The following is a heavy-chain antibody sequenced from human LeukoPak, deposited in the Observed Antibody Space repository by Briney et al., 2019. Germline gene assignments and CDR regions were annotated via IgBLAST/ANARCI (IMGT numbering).Heavy chain of an antibody. J-gene: IGHJ5*02. CDR2: IYHSGST. CDR3: ARENSGSYLRKWFDP. D-gene: IGHD1-26*01. CDR1: GGSISSSNW. Sequence: SETLSLTCAVSGGSISSSNWWSWVRQPPGKGLEWIGEIYHSGSTNYNPSLKSRATMSVDTSKNQFSLRLRSVTAADTAIYYCARENSGSYLRKWFDPWGQGSLVTVSS. V-gene: IGHV4-4*02.